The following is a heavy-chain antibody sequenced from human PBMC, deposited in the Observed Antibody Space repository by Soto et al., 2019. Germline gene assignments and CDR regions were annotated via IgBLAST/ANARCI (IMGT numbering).Heavy chain of an antibody. CDR2: IYYGGSI. Sequence: QVQLEESGPGLVQPSETLSLTCTVSGDSISSCYWTWVRPPPGKGLVWISLIYYGGSINYNPSLRSRVDTSVATSKIPCSLNLTSAAAADTPVYYCARPGLDWRSLEYWIQGTRGTVSA. D-gene: IGHD3-9*01. V-gene: IGHV4-59*08. J-gene: IGHJ4*02. CDR3: ARPGLDWRSLEY. CDR1: GDSISSCY.